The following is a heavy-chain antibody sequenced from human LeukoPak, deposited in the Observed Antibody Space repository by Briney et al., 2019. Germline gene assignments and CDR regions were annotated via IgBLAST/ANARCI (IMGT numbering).Heavy chain of an antibody. Sequence: GALRLSCAAAGFAFSAYSMNWVRHAPGKGLEGVSYISSSDNTIHYADSVKGRFAISRDNATISLYLEMNSLRDEDTAVYYCARVHRGYSYGRLDYWGQGTLVTVSS. V-gene: IGHV3-48*02. CDR2: ISSSDNTI. CDR1: GFAFSAYS. CDR3: ARVHRGYSYGRLDY. J-gene: IGHJ4*02. D-gene: IGHD5-18*01.